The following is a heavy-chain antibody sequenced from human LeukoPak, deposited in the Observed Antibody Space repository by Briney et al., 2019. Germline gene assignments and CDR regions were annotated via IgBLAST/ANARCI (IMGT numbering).Heavy chain of an antibody. J-gene: IGHJ3*02. CDR3: ARQLVEYYDFWSGQENAFDI. D-gene: IGHD3-3*01. CDR1: GYSISSGYY. Sequence: KPSGTLSLTCAVSGYSISSGYYWGWIRQPPGKGLQWIGSIYHSGSTYYNPSLKSRVTISVDTSKNQFSLKLSSVTAADTAVYYCARQLVEYYDFWSGQENAFDIWGQGTMVTVSS. CDR2: IYHSGST. V-gene: IGHV4-38-2*01.